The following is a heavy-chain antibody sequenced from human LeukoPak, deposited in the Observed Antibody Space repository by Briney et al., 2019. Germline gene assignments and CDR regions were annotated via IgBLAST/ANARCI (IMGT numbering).Heavy chain of an antibody. J-gene: IGHJ6*02. CDR2: IYYSGST. Sequence: SETLSLTCTVSGGSLSSYYWSWIRQPPGKGLEWIGYIYYSGSTNYNPSLKSRVTISVDTSKNQFSLKLSSVTAADTAVYYCASSCSGGSCSTGSYYYYYGMDVWGQGTTVTVSS. D-gene: IGHD2-15*01. CDR3: ASSCSGGSCSTGSYYYYYGMDV. V-gene: IGHV4-59*01. CDR1: GGSLSSYY.